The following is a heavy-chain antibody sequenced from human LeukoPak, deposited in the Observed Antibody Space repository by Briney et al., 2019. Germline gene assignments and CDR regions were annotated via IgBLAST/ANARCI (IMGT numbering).Heavy chain of an antibody. Sequence: NHGESLKISCKGSGYSFTSYWISWVRQMPGKGLEWMGRIDPSDSYTNYSPSFEGHVTISADKSISTAYLQWSSLKASDIATYYCARHYGAAGDFDYWGQGTLVTVSS. CDR1: GYSFTSYW. CDR2: IDPSDSYT. V-gene: IGHV5-10-1*01. J-gene: IGHJ4*02. CDR3: ARHYGAAGDFDY. D-gene: IGHD6-13*01.